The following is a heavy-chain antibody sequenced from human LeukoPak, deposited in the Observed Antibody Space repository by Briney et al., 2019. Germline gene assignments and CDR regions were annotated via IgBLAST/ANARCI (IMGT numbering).Heavy chain of an antibody. CDR1: GFTFNNYG. J-gene: IGHJ6*03. D-gene: IGHD3-10*01. CDR2: ISGSADNT. CDR3: AKDSTMVRGYYYYYMDV. V-gene: IGHV3-23*01. Sequence: GGSLRLSCAASGFTFNNYGMSWVRQAPGKGLEWVSAISGSADNTYYVDSVKGRFTISRGNSRNTLYLQMNSLRAEDTAVYYCAKDSTMVRGYYYYYMDVWGKGTTVTIS.